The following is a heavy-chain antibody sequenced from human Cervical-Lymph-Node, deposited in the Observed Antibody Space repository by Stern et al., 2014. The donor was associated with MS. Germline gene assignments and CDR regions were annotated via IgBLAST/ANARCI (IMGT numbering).Heavy chain of an antibody. Sequence: EVQLVQSGAEVKKPGESLKISCKLSGYSFTIYYIAWVRQMPGKVLEWMGFIYPYDSDATYSPSFQGQVTISADKSITTAYLQWSSLRASDTAMYYCARHVQGFDYWGQGTLVTVSS. CDR2: IYPYDSDA. CDR3: ARHVQGFDY. CDR1: GYSFTIYY. J-gene: IGHJ4*02. V-gene: IGHV5-51*01.